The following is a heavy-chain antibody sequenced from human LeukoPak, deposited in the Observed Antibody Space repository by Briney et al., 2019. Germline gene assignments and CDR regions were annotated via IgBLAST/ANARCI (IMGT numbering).Heavy chain of an antibody. CDR1: GFTFSSYW. CDR2: INEDETEK. CDR3: ATDVGSGWHRLDAFHL. Sequence: PGGSLRLSCAASGFTFSSYWMTWVRQAPGKGLEWVANINEDETEKYFVDSVMGRFTISRDNAKNSLYLQMHSLRDEDTAVYYCATDVGSGWHRLDAFHLWGQGTMVTVSS. D-gene: IGHD6-19*01. J-gene: IGHJ3*01. V-gene: IGHV3-7*01.